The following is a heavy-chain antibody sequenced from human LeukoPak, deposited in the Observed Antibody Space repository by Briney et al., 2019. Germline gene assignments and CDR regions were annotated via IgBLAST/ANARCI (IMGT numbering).Heavy chain of an antibody. J-gene: IGHJ4*02. Sequence: SETLSLTCTVSGGSISSYYWSWIRQPAGKGLEWIGRFYPSGSSDYNPSLKSRVTMSVDTSKNQFSLKLTSVTAADTAIYFCARDLSGSLYFDYWGQGTLVTVSS. CDR3: ARDLSGSLYFDY. D-gene: IGHD3-10*01. CDR2: FYPSGSS. V-gene: IGHV4-4*07. CDR1: GGSISSYY.